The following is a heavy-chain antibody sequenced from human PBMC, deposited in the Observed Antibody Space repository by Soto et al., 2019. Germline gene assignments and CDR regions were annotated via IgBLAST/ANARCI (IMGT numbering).Heavy chain of an antibody. V-gene: IGHV4-61*01. Sequence: PSETLSLTCTVSGGSVSSGSYYWSWIRQPPGKGLEWIGYIYYSGSTNYNPSLKSRVTISVDTSKNQFSLKLSSVTAADTAVYYCASGHHERNYVETFDPWGQGTLVTVSS. CDR2: IYYSGST. CDR1: GGSVSSGSYY. D-gene: IGHD1-7*01. CDR3: ASGHHERNYVETFDP. J-gene: IGHJ5*02.